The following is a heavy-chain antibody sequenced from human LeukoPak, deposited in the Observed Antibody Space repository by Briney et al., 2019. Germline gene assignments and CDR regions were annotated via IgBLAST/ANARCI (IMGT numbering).Heavy chain of an antibody. CDR3: ARETGYAFDI. V-gene: IGHV3-48*03. CDR1: GFTFSSYE. J-gene: IGHJ3*02. CDR2: ISSSGDTI. Sequence: PGGSLRLSCVASGFTFSSYEMNWVRQAPGKGLEWVSYISSSGDTIYYADSVKGRFTVSRDNAKNSLYLQMNSLRAEDTAVYYCARETGYAFDIWGQGTMGTVSS.